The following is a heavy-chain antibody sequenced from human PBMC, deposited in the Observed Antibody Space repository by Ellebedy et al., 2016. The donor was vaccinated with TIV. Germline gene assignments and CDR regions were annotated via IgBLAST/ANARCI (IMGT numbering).Heavy chain of an antibody. Sequence: PGGSLRLSCAASGFTLSTYAMPWVRQAPGKGLEWVSSISGGGNTYYADSVKGRFTISRDNSKNTLYLQINSLRAEDTAVYYCAKGCGGSCYWEAYWGQGTLVTVSS. J-gene: IGHJ4*02. V-gene: IGHV3-23*01. CDR2: ISGGGNT. CDR3: AKGCGGSCYWEAY. CDR1: GFTLSTYA. D-gene: IGHD2-15*01.